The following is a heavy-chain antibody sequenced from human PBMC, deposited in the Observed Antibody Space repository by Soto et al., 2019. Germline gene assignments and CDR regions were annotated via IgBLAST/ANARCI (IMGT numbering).Heavy chain of an antibody. J-gene: IGHJ3*02. D-gene: IGHD1-1*01. CDR1: GYTLTELS. Sequence: GASVKVSCKVSGYTLTELSMHWVRQAPGKGLEWMGGFDPGDGETIYAQKFQGRVTMTEDTSTDTAYMELSSLRSEDTAVYYCATVFGGERPDAFDIWGQGTMVTVSS. CDR2: FDPGDGET. V-gene: IGHV1-24*01. CDR3: ATVFGGERPDAFDI.